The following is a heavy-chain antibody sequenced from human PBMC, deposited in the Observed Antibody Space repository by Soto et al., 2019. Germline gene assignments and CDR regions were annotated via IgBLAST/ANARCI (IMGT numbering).Heavy chain of an antibody. Sequence: GGSLRLSSAASGFTFSSYAMHWVRQAPGKGLEWVAVISYDGSNKYYADSVKGRFTISRDNSKNTLYLQMNSLRAEDTAVYYCARVRDSYYDILTGLFDYWGQGTLVTVSS. D-gene: IGHD3-9*01. V-gene: IGHV3-30-3*01. CDR3: ARVRDSYYDILTGLFDY. J-gene: IGHJ4*02. CDR2: ISYDGSNK. CDR1: GFTFSSYA.